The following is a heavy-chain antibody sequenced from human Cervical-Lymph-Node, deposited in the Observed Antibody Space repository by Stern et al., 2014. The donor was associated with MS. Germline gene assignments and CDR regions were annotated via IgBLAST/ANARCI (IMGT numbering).Heavy chain of an antibody. J-gene: IGHJ6*02. V-gene: IGHV1-8*01. CDR3: VRGGFSYGYGLDA. D-gene: IGHD5-18*01. CDR2: MNHNNANT. CDR1: GYTFISYD. Sequence: VQLVESGSQVRKPGASVKVSCQASGYTFISYDIFWVRQATGQGLEWMGWMNHNNANTGHAQKFQGRVTMTRNISISTAYMELSSLRSDDTAVYYCVRGGFSYGYGLDAWGQGTAVIVSS.